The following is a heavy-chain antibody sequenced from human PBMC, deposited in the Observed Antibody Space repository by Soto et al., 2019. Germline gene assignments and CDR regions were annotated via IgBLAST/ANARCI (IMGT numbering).Heavy chain of an antibody. CDR2: ISYDGSNK. Sequence: GGSLRLSCAASGFTFSSYGMHWVRQAPGKGLEWVAVISYDGSNKYYADSVKGRFTISRDNSKNTLYLQMNSLRAEDTAVYYCAKDQGSGSYSYYYGIDVWGQGTTVTVSS. CDR3: AKDQGSGSYSYYYGIDV. J-gene: IGHJ6*02. V-gene: IGHV3-30*18. CDR1: GFTFSSYG. D-gene: IGHD1-26*01.